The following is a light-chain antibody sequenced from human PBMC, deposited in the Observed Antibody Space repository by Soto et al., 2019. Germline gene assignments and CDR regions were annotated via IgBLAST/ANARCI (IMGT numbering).Light chain of an antibody. J-gene: IGKJ4*01. CDR2: AAS. CDR1: QGISTS. CDR3: QQLSRYPLT. V-gene: IGKV1-9*01. Sequence: DIQLTQSPSLLSASVGDRVTITCRASQGISTSLAWYQQKPGKAPKLLIYAASTVQSGVPSRFSGSGSETEFSLTIRALQPEDFATYYCQQLSRYPLTFGGGTKVDIK.